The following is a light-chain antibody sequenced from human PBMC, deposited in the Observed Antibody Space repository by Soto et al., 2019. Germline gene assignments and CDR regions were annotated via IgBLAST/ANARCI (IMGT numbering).Light chain of an antibody. J-gene: IGKJ3*01. CDR1: QSIDNY. V-gene: IGKV1-39*01. CDR2: AAS. CDR3: QQRYSTPRT. Sequence: DIQMTQSPASLSASIGDRANITFRASQSIDNYVNWYQQKPGKAPKVLIYAASSLQSGVPSRFSGTCSGTDFTLTISSLQPEAVANYYCQQRYSTPRTFGPGTKVDLK.